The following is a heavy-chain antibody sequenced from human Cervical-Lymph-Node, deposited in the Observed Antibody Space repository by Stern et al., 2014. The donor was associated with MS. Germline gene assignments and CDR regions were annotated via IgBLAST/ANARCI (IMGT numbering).Heavy chain of an antibody. D-gene: IGHD1-1*01. Sequence: VQLVESGGGLVQPGRSLRLSCTTSGIIFGDYVMSWFRQAPGKGLEWVGLVKKRANGGAPDYAASVKGRFTISRDDSKNTAYLQMNRLTSEDTAVYYCTTGDGNWNDHSWGLGALVTVSS. V-gene: IGHV3-49*03. CDR3: TTGDGNWNDHS. CDR2: VKKRANGGAP. J-gene: IGHJ4*02. CDR1: GIIFGDYV.